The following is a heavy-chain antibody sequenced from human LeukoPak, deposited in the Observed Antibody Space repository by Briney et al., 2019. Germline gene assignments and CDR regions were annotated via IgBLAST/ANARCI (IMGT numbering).Heavy chain of an antibody. J-gene: IGHJ3*02. Sequence: SETLSLTCTVSGGSISNSNYYWGWIRQPPGQGLEWIGSIYYSGSTYYNSSLKSRVTISVDTSKNQLSLKLSSVTAADTAMYYCASPGRGAFDIWGQGTMVTVSS. CDR3: ASPGRGAFDI. V-gene: IGHV4-39*01. CDR2: IYYSGST. CDR1: GGSISNSNYY.